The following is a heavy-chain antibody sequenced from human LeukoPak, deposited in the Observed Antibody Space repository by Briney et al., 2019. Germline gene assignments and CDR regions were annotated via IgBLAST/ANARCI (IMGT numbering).Heavy chain of an antibody. Sequence: ASVKVSCKASGYTFTGYYMHCVRQAPGQGLEWMGWINPNSGGTNYAQKFQGWVTMTRDTSISTAYMELSRLRSDDTAVYYCARELRYFDWLLKGHNWFDPWGQGTLVTVSS. CDR3: ARELRYFDWLLKGHNWFDP. CDR1: GYTFTGYY. V-gene: IGHV1-2*04. D-gene: IGHD3-9*01. CDR2: INPNSGGT. J-gene: IGHJ5*02.